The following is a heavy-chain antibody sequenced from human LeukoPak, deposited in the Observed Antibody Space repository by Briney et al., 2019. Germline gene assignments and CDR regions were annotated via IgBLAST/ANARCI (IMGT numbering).Heavy chain of an antibody. CDR2: IYYSGST. Sequence: SETLSLTCTVSGGSISSYYWSWIRQPPGKGLEWIGYIYYSGSTNYNPSLKSRVTISVDTSKNQFSLKLSSVTAADTAVYYCATMSDILTGCPIDYWGQGTLVTVSS. CDR3: ATMSDILTGCPIDY. CDR1: GGSISSYY. V-gene: IGHV4-59*01. D-gene: IGHD3-9*01. J-gene: IGHJ4*02.